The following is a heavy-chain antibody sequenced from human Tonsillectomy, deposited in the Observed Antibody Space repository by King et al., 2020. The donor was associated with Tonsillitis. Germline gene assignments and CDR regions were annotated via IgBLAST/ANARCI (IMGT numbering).Heavy chain of an antibody. V-gene: IGHV4-39*01. J-gene: IGHJ6*03. CDR3: ARLENYYYYYMDV. CDR1: GGSISSSSYY. CDR2: IYFSGST. Sequence: QLQESGPGLVKPSETLSLTCTFSGGSISSSSYYWGWIRQPPGKGLGWIGNIYFSGSTYYNPSLKSRVTISVDTSNNQFSLKLSSVTAADTAVYYCARLENYYYYYMDVWGKGTTVTVSS.